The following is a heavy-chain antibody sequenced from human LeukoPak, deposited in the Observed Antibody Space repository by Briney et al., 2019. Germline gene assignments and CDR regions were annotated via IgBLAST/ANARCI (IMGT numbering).Heavy chain of an antibody. Sequence: GGSLRLSCAASGFTVSSNYMSWVRQAPGKGLEWVSVIYSGGSTYYADSVKGRFTISRDNSKNTLYLQMNSLRAEDTAVYYCAKDPYGDYPIAGFDYWGQGTLVTVSS. V-gene: IGHV3-66*01. CDR1: GFTVSSNY. D-gene: IGHD4-17*01. CDR2: IYSGGST. CDR3: AKDPYGDYPIAGFDY. J-gene: IGHJ4*02.